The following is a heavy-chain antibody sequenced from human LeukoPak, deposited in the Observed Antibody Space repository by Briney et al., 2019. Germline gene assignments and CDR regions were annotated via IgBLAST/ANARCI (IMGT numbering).Heavy chain of an antibody. CDR3: ARDLTSSSTAYFQH. D-gene: IGHD6-6*01. CDR2: ISGSGGSI. Sequence: GGSLRLSCAASGFTFSSYAMSWVRQAPGKGLEWVSAISGSGGSIYYADSVKGRFTISRDNAKNSLYLQMNSLRAEDTALYYCARDLTSSSTAYFQHWGQGTLVTVSS. V-gene: IGHV3-23*01. J-gene: IGHJ1*01. CDR1: GFTFSSYA.